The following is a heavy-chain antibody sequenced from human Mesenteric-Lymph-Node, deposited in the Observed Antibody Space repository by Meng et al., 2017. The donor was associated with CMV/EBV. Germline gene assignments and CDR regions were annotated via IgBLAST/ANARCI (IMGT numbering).Heavy chain of an antibody. CDR1: GYTFTSYD. CDR3: ARGRAYYDFWSGYSDYYGMDV. V-gene: IGHV1-8*01. Sequence: ASVKVSCKASGYTFTSYDINWVRQATGQGLEWMGWMNPNSGNTGYAQKFQGRVTMTRNTSISTAYMEPSSLRSEDTAVYYCARGRAYYDFWSGYSDYYGMDVWGQGTTVTVSS. D-gene: IGHD3-3*01. CDR2: MNPNSGNT. J-gene: IGHJ6*02.